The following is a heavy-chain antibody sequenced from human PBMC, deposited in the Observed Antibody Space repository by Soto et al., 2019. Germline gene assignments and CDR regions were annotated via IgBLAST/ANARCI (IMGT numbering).Heavy chain of an antibody. J-gene: IGHJ6*02. V-gene: IGHV5-51*01. CDR1: GSSFTSYW. Sequence: GESLKISCKGSGSSFTSYWIGWVRQMPGKGLEWMGIIYPGDSDTRYSPSFQGQVTISADKSISTAYLQWSSLKASDTAMYYCARLGAAAHGDPYYYGMDVWGQGTTVTVSS. CDR2: IYPGDSDT. D-gene: IGHD6-13*01. CDR3: ARLGAAAHGDPYYYGMDV.